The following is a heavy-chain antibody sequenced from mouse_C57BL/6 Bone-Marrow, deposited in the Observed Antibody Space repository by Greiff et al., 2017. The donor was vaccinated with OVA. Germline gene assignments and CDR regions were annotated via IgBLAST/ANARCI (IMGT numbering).Heavy chain of an antibody. J-gene: IGHJ4*01. Sequence: QVQLQQSGAELVRPGTSVKVSCKASGYAFTNYLIEWVKQRPGQGLEWIGVINPGSGGTNYNEKFKGKATLTADKSSSTAYMQLSSLTSEDSAVYFCARRPYSNYVGRRGYAMDYWGQGTSVTVSS. D-gene: IGHD2-5*01. CDR3: ARRPYSNYVGRRGYAMDY. V-gene: IGHV1-54*01. CDR2: INPGSGGT. CDR1: GYAFTNYL.